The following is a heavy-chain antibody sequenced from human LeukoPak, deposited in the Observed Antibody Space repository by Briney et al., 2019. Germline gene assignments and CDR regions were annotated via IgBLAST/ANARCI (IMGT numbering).Heavy chain of an antibody. CDR1: GGSISSYY. V-gene: IGHV4-59*01. CDR3: ARVPLFSDYDFWGGWDYYGMDV. Sequence: PSETLSLTCTVSGGSISSYYWSWIRQPPGKGLEWIGYIYYSGSTNYNPSLKSRVTISVDTSKNQFSLKLSSVTAADTAVYYCARVPLFSDYDFWGGWDYYGMDVWGQGTTVTVSS. CDR2: IYYSGST. D-gene: IGHD3-3*01. J-gene: IGHJ6*02.